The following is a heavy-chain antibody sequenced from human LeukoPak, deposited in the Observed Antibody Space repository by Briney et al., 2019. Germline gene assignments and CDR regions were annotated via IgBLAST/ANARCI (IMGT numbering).Heavy chain of an antibody. V-gene: IGHV3-66*01. D-gene: IGHD5-18*01. CDR1: GFTVSSNY. CDR2: IYSGGST. J-gene: IGHJ4*02. Sequence: GGSLRLSCAASGFTVSSNYMSWVRQAPGKGLEWVSVIYSGGSTYYADSVKGRFTISRDNSKNTLYPQMNSLKAEDTAVYYCARDPDGYRQGHHFDYWGQGTPVTVSS. CDR3: ARDPDGYRQGHHFDY.